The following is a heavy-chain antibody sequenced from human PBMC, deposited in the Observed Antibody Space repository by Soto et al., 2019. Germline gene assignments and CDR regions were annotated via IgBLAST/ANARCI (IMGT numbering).Heavy chain of an antibody. Sequence: KPSETLSLTCAVYGGSFSGYYWSWIRQPPGKGLEWIGEINHSGSTNYNPSLKSRVTISVGTSKNQFSLKLSSVTAADTAVYNCARASFGFLGVWGPGTTVTVSS. V-gene: IGHV4-34*01. J-gene: IGHJ6*02. CDR2: INHSGST. CDR3: ARASFGFLGV. D-gene: IGHD3-10*01. CDR1: GGSFSGYY.